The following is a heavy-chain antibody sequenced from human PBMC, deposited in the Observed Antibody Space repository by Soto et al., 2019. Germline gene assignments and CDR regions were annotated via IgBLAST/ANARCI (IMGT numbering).Heavy chain of an antibody. CDR3: ATRGSSGFY. D-gene: IGHD6-25*01. V-gene: IGHV4-4*02. CDR1: GVSISSQDW. J-gene: IGHJ4*02. Sequence: QVQLQESGPGLVKPSGTLSLTCAVSGVSISSQDWWTWVRQPPGKGLVWIGESHQSGNTNYNSSLESRLTISVDKSKNQLSLKLTSVTVADTALYYCATRGSSGFYWGQRTVVTVSS. CDR2: SHQSGNT.